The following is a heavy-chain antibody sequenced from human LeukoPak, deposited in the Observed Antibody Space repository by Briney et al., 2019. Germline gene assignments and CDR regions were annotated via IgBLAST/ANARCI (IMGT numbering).Heavy chain of an antibody. D-gene: IGHD5-18*01. Sequence: QPGGSLRLSCAASGFTFSTYGMSWVRQAPGKGLEWVSAISASGGSTYYADSVKGRFTISRDNSKDSLYLQMNSLSTGDTAYYYCAKGRRTGYAYGPIDSWGQGTLVTVSS. V-gene: IGHV3-23*01. CDR3: AKGRRTGYAYGPIDS. CDR2: ISASGGST. J-gene: IGHJ4*02. CDR1: GFTFSTYG.